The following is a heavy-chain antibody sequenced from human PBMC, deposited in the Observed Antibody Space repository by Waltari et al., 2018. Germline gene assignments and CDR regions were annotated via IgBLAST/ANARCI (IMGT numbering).Heavy chain of an antibody. CDR2: SRNSGNHI. Sequence: EVQLVESGGDLVKPGGSLRLSCAASGFTFSSYTMNWVRQAPGKGLDWVSSSRNSGNHIYYADSVKGRFTISRDNAKNSLYLQMNSLRAEDTAVYYCAKKDGGVPVAVHGLDVWGQGTTVTVSS. CDR3: AKKDGGVPVAVHGLDV. CDR1: GFTFSSYT. V-gene: IGHV3-21*01. J-gene: IGHJ6*02. D-gene: IGHD6-19*01.